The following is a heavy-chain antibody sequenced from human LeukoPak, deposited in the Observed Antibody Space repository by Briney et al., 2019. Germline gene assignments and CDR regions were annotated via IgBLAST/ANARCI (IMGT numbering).Heavy chain of an antibody. V-gene: IGHV3-49*04. CDR1: GFTFGDYA. CDR2: IRSKAYGGTT. J-gene: IGHJ6*03. CDR3: TRVGIAVAATGYYYMDV. Sequence: PGRSLRLSCTASGFTFGDYAMSWVRQAPGKGLKWVGFIRSKAYGGTTEYAASVKGRFTISRDDSKSIDYLQMNSLKTEDTAVYYCTRVGIAVAATGYYYMDVWGKGTTVTVSS. D-gene: IGHD6-19*01.